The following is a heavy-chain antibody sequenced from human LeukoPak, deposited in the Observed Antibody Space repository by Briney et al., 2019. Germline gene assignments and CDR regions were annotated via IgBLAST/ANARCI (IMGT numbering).Heavy chain of an antibody. CDR1: GFRFSSYD. CDR2: ISYDATNK. Sequence: GGSLRLSCVASGFRFSSYDMHWVRQTPGKGLEWMAVISYDATNKYYGDSVKGRFTISRDNSKSTLYLQMNTLRADDTAVYYCARVGLRYFSPQYYLDYWGQGTLVTVSS. CDR3: ARVGLRYFSPQYYLDY. V-gene: IGHV3-30*03. D-gene: IGHD3-9*01. J-gene: IGHJ4*02.